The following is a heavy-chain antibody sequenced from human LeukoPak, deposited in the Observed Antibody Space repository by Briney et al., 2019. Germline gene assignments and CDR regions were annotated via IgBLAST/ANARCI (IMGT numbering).Heavy chain of an antibody. CDR2: ISAYNGNT. CDR3: ARGIFVGSSWYNWFDP. CDR1: GYTFTSYG. V-gene: IGHV1-18*01. Sequence: ASVKVSCKASGYTFTSYGISWVRQAPGQGLEWMGWISAYNGNTNYAQKLQGRVTMTTDTSTSTAYMELRSLRSDDTAVYYCARGIFVGSSWYNWFDPWGQGTLVTVSS. D-gene: IGHD6-13*01. J-gene: IGHJ5*02.